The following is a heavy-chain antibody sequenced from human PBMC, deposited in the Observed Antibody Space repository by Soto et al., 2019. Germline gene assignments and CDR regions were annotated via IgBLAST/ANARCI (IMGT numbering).Heavy chain of an antibody. Sequence: GGSMRLSFAASAFTFSTYSLTWVRQAPGRGLEWVSSISSRSDYLYYADSVEGRFTISRDNAKNSLYLLMNSLRAEDTAVYYCARGTQRSIVGSSGVAYWGQGALVTVSS. J-gene: IGHJ4*02. CDR3: ARGTQRSIVGSSGVAY. V-gene: IGHV3-21*01. CDR1: AFTFSTYS. CDR2: ISSRSDYL. D-gene: IGHD1-26*01.